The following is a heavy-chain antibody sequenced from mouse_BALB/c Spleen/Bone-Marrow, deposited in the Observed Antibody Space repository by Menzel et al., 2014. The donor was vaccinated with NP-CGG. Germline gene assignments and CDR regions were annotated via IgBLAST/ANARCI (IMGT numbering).Heavy chain of an antibody. Sequence: VQLKESGPELAKPGASVKISCKTSGYTFTEYTMHWVKQSHGKSLEWIGGINPNNGGTSYNQKFKGKATLTVDKSSSTAYMELRSLTSEDSAVYYCSITPHCWYFDVWGAGTTVTVSS. CDR1: GYTFTEYT. CDR3: SITPHCWYFDV. D-gene: IGHD1-1*01. J-gene: IGHJ1*01. CDR2: INPNNGGT. V-gene: IGHV1-18*01.